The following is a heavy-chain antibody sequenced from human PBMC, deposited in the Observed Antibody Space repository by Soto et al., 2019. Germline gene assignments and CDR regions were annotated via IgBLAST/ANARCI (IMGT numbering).Heavy chain of an antibody. CDR3: ATKASRGWYWFDY. J-gene: IGHJ4*02. V-gene: IGHV1-69*02. CDR1: GGTFSSYN. CDR2: IIPILGIA. D-gene: IGHD6-19*01. Sequence: ASVKVSCKASGGTFSSYNISWVRQAPGQGLEWMGRIIPILGIANYAQKFQGRVTITADKSTSTAYMELSSLRSEDTAVYYCATKASRGWYWFDYWGQGTLVTVSS.